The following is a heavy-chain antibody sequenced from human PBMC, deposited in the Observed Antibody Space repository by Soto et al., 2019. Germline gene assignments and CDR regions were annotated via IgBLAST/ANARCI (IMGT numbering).Heavy chain of an antibody. CDR3: ARAYPSYSSGWYGEYFQH. CDR1: GFTFSSYG. J-gene: IGHJ1*01. V-gene: IGHV3-33*01. CDR2: IWYDGSNK. D-gene: IGHD6-19*01. Sequence: QVQLVESGGGVVQPGRSLRLSCAASGFTFSSYGMHWVRQAPGKGLEWVAVIWYDGSNKYYADSVKGRFTISRDNSKNTXSLQMNSLRAEDTAVYYCARAYPSYSSGWYGEYFQHWGQGTLVTVSS.